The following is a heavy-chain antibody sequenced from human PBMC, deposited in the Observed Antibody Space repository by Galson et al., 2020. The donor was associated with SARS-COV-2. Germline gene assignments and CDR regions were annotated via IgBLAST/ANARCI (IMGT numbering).Heavy chain of an antibody. Sequence: GESLKISCAASGFTFSSYSMSWVRQAPGKGPQWVSGISAGGSSTYYADSVKGRFTISRDNSKNTLYLQMNSLRAEDTAVYYCAPLVGSTKIRGRGSGSWGQGTLVTVSS. V-gene: IGHV3-23*01. CDR2: ISAGGSST. J-gene: IGHJ5*02. CDR3: APLVGSTKIRGRGSGS. D-gene: IGHD1-26*01. CDR1: GFTFSSYS.